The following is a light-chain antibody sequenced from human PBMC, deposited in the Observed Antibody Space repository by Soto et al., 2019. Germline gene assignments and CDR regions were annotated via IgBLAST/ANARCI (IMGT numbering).Light chain of an antibody. CDR2: VDTDGSP. CDR1: SGHRTYA. V-gene: IGLV4-69*01. Sequence: QLVLTQPPSASASLGASVKLTCTLTSGHRTYAIAWHQQQPGTGPRYLMKVDTDGSPYKAHGTPDRFSGSYSGAERYLTISSLQSEDERDYHCQTWHTGIRVFGGWTKLTVL. CDR3: QTWHTGIRV. J-gene: IGLJ2*01.